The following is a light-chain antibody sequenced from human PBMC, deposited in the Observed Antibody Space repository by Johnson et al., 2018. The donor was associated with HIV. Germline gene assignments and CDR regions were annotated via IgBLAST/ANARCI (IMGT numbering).Light chain of an antibody. J-gene: IGLJ1*01. V-gene: IGLV1-51*01. CDR3: GTWDSSLNTGA. Sequence: QSVLIQSPSVSAAPGQKVTISCSGSSSNIGNNYVSWYQQLPGTAPKLLIYDNNKRPSGIPDRFSGSKSGTSATLGITGLQTGDEADYYCGTWDSSLNTGAFGTGTTVTVL. CDR2: DNN. CDR1: SSNIGNNY.